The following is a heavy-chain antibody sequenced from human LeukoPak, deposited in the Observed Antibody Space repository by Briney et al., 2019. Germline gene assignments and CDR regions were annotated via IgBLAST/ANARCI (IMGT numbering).Heavy chain of an antibody. J-gene: IGHJ4*02. CDR1: GYSFTNYY. D-gene: IGHD5-18*01. V-gene: IGHV1-46*01. Sequence: ASVKVSCKESGYSFTNYYLHWVRQAPGQGLEYMGIINPSGGSSGGSTTYAQKFQGRVTMTRDTSTSTVYMELSNLRSEDTAVYYCARGGYIYGSFDNWGQGTLVTVSS. CDR2: INPSGGSSGGST. CDR3: ARGGYIYGSFDN.